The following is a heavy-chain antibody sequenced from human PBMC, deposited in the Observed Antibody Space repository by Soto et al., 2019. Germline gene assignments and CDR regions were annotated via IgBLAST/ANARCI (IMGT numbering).Heavy chain of an antibody. D-gene: IGHD5-12*01. J-gene: IGHJ4*02. V-gene: IGHV3-74*01. CDR3: ARDSSRWLQLSYFDY. CDR2: INSDGSST. Sequence: PGGSLRLSCAASGFTFSSYWMHWVRQAPGKGLVWVSRINSDGSSTSYADSVKGRFTISRDNAKNTLYLQMNSLRAEDTAVYYCARDSSRWLQLSYFDYWGQGTLVTVSS. CDR1: GFTFSSYW.